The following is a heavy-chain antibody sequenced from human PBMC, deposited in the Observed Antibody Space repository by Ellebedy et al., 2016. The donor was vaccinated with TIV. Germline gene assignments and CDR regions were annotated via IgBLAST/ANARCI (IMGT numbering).Heavy chain of an antibody. J-gene: IGHJ3*02. V-gene: IGHV4-59*01. CDR1: GGSISSYY. CDR2: IHYSGST. D-gene: IGHD3-10*01. Sequence: SETLSLTXTVSGGSISSYYWSWIRQPPGKRLEWIGFIHYSGSTHYNPSLRSRVTISVDTSTNRFSLKLNAVSAADTAVYYCARDMDTHDAFDIWGQGTMVTVFS. CDR3: ARDMDTHDAFDI.